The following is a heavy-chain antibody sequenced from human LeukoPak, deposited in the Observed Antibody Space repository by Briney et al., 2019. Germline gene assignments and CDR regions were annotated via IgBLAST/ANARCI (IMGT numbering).Heavy chain of an antibody. J-gene: IGHJ4*02. V-gene: IGHV4-59*01. Sequence: SETLSLTCTVPGGSISSYYWSWIRQPPGKGLEWIGYIYYSGSTNHNPSLKSRVTISVDTSKNQFSLKLSSVTAADTAVYYCARGDYYDSSGYWLFDYWGQGTLVTVSS. CDR2: IYYSGST. D-gene: IGHD3-22*01. CDR3: ARGDYYDSSGYWLFDY. CDR1: GGSISSYY.